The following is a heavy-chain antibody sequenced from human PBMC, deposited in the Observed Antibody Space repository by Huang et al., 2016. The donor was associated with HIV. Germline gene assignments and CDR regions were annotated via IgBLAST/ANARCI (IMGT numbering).Heavy chain of an antibody. CDR3: ARSQSGAATAMGSDYYYYNYMDV. CDR1: GGTFNSYA. V-gene: IGHV1-69*13. CDR2: GIPVFCTT. J-gene: IGHJ6*03. D-gene: IGHD5-18*01. Sequence: QVQLVQSGAEVKKPGSSVKVSCKASGGTFNSYAINWVRQAPGEGLEWVGGGIPVFCTTKSAQKFQGRVTITADESTGTAYMELSSLRSNDTAVYYCARSQSGAATAMGSDYYYYNYMDVWGKGTTVTVSS.